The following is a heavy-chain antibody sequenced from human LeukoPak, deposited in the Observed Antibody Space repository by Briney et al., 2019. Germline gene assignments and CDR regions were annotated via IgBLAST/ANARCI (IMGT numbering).Heavy chain of an antibody. CDR3: AKDYGYYDSSGYSYYFDY. D-gene: IGHD3-22*01. V-gene: IGHV3-23*01. CDR1: GFTFSSYA. CDR2: XSXXXGST. J-gene: IGHJ4*02. Sequence: QAGGSLRLSCAASGFTFSSYAMSWVRQAPGKGLEXVXXXSXXXGSTYYADSVKGRFTISRDNSKNTLYLQMNSLRAEDTAVYYCAKDYGYYDSSGYSYYFDYWGQGTLVTVSS.